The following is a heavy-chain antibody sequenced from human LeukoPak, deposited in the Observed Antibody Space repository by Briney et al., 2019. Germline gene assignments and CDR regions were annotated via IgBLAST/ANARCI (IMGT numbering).Heavy chain of an antibody. CDR2: IYYSGST. CDR1: GGSISTYY. CDR3: AREGSSGWHDAFDI. V-gene: IGHV4-59*01. Sequence: SETLSLTCTVSGGSISTYYWSWIRQPPGKGLEWIGFIYYSGSTNYNLSLKSRVTMSVDTSKSQFSLKMNSVTAADTAVYYCAREGSSGWHDAFDIWGQETMVTVSS. J-gene: IGHJ3*02. D-gene: IGHD6-19*01.